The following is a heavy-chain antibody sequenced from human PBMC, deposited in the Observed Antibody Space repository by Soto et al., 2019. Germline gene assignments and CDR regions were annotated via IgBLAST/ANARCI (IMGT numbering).Heavy chain of an antibody. Sequence: QITLKESGPTLVKPTQTLTLTCTFSGFSLSADGVGVGWIRQPPGKALEWLALIYWDDDKRYRPSLKSRLTITNDTSKNQVVLTMTNMDPVDTATYYCAHAYCGTSWPNYAFDVWGQGTVVTGSS. V-gene: IGHV2-5*02. CDR2: IYWDDDK. CDR3: AHAYCGTSWPNYAFDV. CDR1: GFSLSADGVG. J-gene: IGHJ3*01. D-gene: IGHD2-2*01.